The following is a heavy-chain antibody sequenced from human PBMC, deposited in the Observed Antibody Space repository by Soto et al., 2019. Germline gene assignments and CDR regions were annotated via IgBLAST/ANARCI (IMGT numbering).Heavy chain of an antibody. CDR3: ATLAGDLFDY. CDR2: IDPSDSYT. CDR1: GYSFTSYW. D-gene: IGHD6-19*01. Sequence: PGESLKISCKGSGYSFTSYWISWVRQMPGKGLEWMVRIDPSDSYTNYSPSFQGHVTISADKSISTAYLQWSSLKASDTAMYYCATLAGDLFDYWGQGTLVTVSS. V-gene: IGHV5-10-1*01. J-gene: IGHJ4*02.